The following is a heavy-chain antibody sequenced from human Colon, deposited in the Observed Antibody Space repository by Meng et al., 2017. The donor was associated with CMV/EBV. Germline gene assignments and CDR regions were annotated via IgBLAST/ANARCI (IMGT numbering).Heavy chain of an antibody. V-gene: IGHV3-66*02. D-gene: IGHD2-2*01. CDR3: ARELLATPIPHYCSSTSCYVDYYYYGMDV. CDR2: IYSGGPM. J-gene: IGHJ6*02. CDR1: PFNVVNTY. Sequence: GESLKISCAGSPFNVVNTYMSWVRQAPGKGLEWVALIYSGGPMHYADSVKGRFTISRDNSKNTLYLQMNSLRAEDTAVYYCARELLATPIPHYCSSTSCYVDYYYYGMDVWGQGTTVTVSS.